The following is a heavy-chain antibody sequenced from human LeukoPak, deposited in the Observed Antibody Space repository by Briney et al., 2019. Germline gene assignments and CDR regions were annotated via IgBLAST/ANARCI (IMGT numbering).Heavy chain of an antibody. Sequence: SETLSLTCTVSGGAIVSYDWTWIRQPPGKGLERIGYINYGGTAIYNPSLNSRVTISLDTSPNQFSLKLDSVTAADTAVYYCVRRLGRYSQLPHPFMDVWGKGTTVTVSS. J-gene: IGHJ6*03. D-gene: IGHD4-11*01. CDR2: INYGGTA. CDR1: GGAIVSYD. V-gene: IGHV4-59*08. CDR3: VRRLGRYSQLPHPFMDV.